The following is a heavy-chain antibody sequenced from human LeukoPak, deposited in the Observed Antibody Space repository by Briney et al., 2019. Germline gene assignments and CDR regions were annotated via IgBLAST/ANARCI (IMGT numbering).Heavy chain of an antibody. Sequence: SVKVSCKASGGTFSSYAISWVRQAPGQGLEWMGGIIPIFGTANYAQKFQGRVTITADESTSTAYMELSSLRSEDTAVYYCARDRSRGYGYPWTFDYWGQGTLVTVSS. CDR2: IIPIFGTA. V-gene: IGHV1-69*01. D-gene: IGHD5-18*01. CDR3: ARDRSRGYGYPWTFDY. J-gene: IGHJ4*02. CDR1: GGTFSSYA.